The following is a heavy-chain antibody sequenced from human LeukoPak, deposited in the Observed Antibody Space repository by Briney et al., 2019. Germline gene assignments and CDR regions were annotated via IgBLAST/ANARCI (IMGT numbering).Heavy chain of an antibody. D-gene: IGHD5-18*01. CDR2: IIPILDVA. V-gene: IGHV1-69*04. CDR1: GGTFNTYD. J-gene: IGHJ6*02. Sequence: SVTVSCKASGGTFNTYDITWVRQAPGQGLEWRGRIIPILDVADSAHRFQGRDAITADRTTSTVYMELNSLRSEDTAVYYCARFPVRGYTYGSVIHHMDVWGQGTTVIVFS. CDR3: ARFPVRGYTYGSVIHHMDV.